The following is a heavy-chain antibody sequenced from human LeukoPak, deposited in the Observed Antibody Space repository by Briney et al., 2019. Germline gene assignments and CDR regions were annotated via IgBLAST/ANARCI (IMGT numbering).Heavy chain of an antibody. Sequence: GESLKISCQGSGYNFTNYWIGWVRQMPGKGLEWMGIFNPGDSDSRYSPSFQGQVTISADKSISTAYLQWSSLKASDTAMYYCARARITGTTWFDPWGQGTLVTVSS. D-gene: IGHD1-7*01. CDR1: GYNFTNYW. J-gene: IGHJ5*02. V-gene: IGHV5-51*01. CDR3: ARARITGTTWFDP. CDR2: FNPGDSDS.